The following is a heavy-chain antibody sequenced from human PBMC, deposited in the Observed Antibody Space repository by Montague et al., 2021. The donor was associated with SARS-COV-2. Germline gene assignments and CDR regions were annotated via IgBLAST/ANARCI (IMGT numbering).Heavy chain of an antibody. J-gene: IGHJ6*02. CDR2: IDWDGDK. D-gene: IGHD7-27*01. CDR1: GFSLRTAGTC. V-gene: IGHV2-70*11. CDR3: ARLSGVAPRCYYEGMDV. Sequence: PALVKPTQTLTLTCTFSGFSLRTAGTCVSWIRQPPGKAPQWLARIDWDGDKYYSRTLKTRVSISTDTAKTQVVLTMTNVDPMDTATYYCARLSGVAPRCYYEGMDVWGQGTVVTVAS.